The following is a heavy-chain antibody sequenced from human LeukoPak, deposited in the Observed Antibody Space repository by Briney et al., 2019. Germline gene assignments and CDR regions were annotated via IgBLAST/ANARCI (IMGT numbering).Heavy chain of an antibody. CDR2: FDPEDGET. CDR1: GYTLTELS. D-gene: IGHD4-17*01. CDR3: ATGAYGDYGANY. J-gene: IGHJ4*02. Sequence: ASVKVSCKVSGYTLTELSMHWVRQAPGKGLEWMGGFDPEDGETIYAQKFQGRVTMTEDTSTDTAYMELSSLRSEDTAVYYCATGAYGDYGANYWGQGTLVTVSS. V-gene: IGHV1-24*01.